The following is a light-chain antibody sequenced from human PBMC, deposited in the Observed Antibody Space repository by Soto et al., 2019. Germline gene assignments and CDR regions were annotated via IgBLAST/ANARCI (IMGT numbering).Light chain of an antibody. CDR1: SSNIGAGYD. CDR3: AAWDDSLNGYV. J-gene: IGLJ1*01. CDR2: GNI. Sequence: QSVLTQPPSVSGAPGQRVTISCTGSSSNIGAGYDVHWYRQLSGTAPTVLIYGNINRPSGVPDRFSASKSGTSASLAITGLQAEDEADYYCAAWDDSLNGYVFGTGTKVTVL. V-gene: IGLV1-40*01.